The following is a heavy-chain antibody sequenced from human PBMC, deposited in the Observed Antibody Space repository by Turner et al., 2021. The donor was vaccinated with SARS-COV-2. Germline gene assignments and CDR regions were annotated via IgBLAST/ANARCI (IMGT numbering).Heavy chain of an antibody. D-gene: IGHD3-22*01. Sequence: QLHLQESGPGLLMPSAALAFPGTVSADCVVNGGYFWGWFRQPPGKGLEWIATVDDSVRTYYNTYYKPPYKRRATFTVDTATNGYSLKLRSVTAADTVVYFCDLKTYRIEVVTGAFDFWGQGTMVTVSS. J-gene: IGHJ3*01. V-gene: IGHV4-39*02. CDR1: ADCVVNGGYF. CDR2: VDDSVRTYYNT. CDR3: DLKTYRIEVVTGAFDF.